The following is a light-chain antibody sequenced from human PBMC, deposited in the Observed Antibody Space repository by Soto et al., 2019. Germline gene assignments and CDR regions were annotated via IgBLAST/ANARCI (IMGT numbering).Light chain of an antibody. CDR1: SSNIGSHY. V-gene: IGLV1-47*02. Sequence: QSVLTQPPSSSGTPGQRLTISCSGSSSNIGSHYVYWYQHLPGTAPELLLHGNDQRPSGVPDRFSGSKSGTSASLAISGLRSEDEADYYWATWDDGLRGVVFGGGTKLTVL. CDR2: GND. J-gene: IGLJ2*01. CDR3: ATWDDGLRGVV.